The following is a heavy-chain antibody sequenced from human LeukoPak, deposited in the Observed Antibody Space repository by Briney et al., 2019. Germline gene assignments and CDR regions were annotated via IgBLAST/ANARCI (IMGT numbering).Heavy chain of an antibody. J-gene: IGHJ4*02. V-gene: IGHV3-7*04. CDR3: AGGSSTTLDY. CDR1: GFTFSSYW. CDR2: IIQDGREK. Sequence: GGSLRLSCVDTGFTFSSYWMSWVRQAPGKGLEWVANIIQDGREKNYVGSLKGRFTISRDNAKNSLYLQMNSLRADDTAVYYCAGGSSTTLDYWGQGTLVTVSS.